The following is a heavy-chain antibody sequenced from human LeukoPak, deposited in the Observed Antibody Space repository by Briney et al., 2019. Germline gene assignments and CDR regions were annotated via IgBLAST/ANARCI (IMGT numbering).Heavy chain of an antibody. D-gene: IGHD6-6*01. CDR3: ARGPNSNWSGLDF. V-gene: IGHV3-74*01. CDR1: GFTFKDYW. J-gene: IGHJ4*02. Sequence: GGSLRLSCAASGFTFKDYWMHWARQLPGKGLVWVSRISPTGSTTSYADSVKGRFTVSRDNAKNTLYLQVNNLRAEDTAVYYCARGPNSNWSGLDFWGQGTLLTVSS. CDR2: ISPTGSTT.